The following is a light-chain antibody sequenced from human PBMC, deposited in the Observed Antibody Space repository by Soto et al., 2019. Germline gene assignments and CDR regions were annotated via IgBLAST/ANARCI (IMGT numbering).Light chain of an antibody. CDR3: QQYHTYWWT. CDR1: QSISSW. CDR2: DAS. Sequence: DIQMTQSPSTLSASVGDRITITCRASQSISSWLAWYQQKPGRAPKLLISDASSLENWVPSRFSGSGSGTEFTLTISSLQPDDSATYYCQQYHTYWWTFGQGTKVDIK. J-gene: IGKJ1*01. V-gene: IGKV1-5*01.